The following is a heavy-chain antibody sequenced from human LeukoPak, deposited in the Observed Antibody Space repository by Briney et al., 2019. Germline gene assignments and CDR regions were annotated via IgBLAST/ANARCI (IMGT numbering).Heavy chain of an antibody. V-gene: IGHV4-39*07. J-gene: IGHJ4*02. D-gene: IGHD3-22*01. CDR3: ARAKDNYDSSGHFDY. CDR2: IYYSGST. CDR1: GGSISSSSYY. Sequence: SETLSLTCTVSGGSISSSSYYWGWIRQPPGKGLEWIGSIYYSGSTYYNPSLKSRVTISVDTSKNQFSLKLSSVTAADTAVYYCARAKDNYDSSGHFDYWGQGTLVTVSS.